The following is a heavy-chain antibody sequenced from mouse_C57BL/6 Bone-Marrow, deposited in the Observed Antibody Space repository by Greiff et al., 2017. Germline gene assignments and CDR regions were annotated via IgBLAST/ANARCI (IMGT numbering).Heavy chain of an antibody. CDR2: IHPNSGST. J-gene: IGHJ2*01. Sequence: QVQLQQPGAELVKPGASVKLSCTASGYTFTSYWMHWVKQRPGQGLEWIGMIHPNSGSTNYNEKFKSKATLTVDKSSSTAYMQLSSLTSEDSAVYYCARENDGYYDYFDYWGQGTTLTVSS. CDR1: GYTFTSYW. D-gene: IGHD2-3*01. V-gene: IGHV1-64*01. CDR3: ARENDGYYDYFDY.